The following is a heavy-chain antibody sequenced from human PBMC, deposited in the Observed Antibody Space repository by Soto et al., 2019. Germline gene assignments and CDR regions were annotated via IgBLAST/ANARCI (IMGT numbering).Heavy chain of an antibody. V-gene: IGHV3-23*01. CDR3: AERRCSDSSGDCYDY. CDR2: IGGSGRTT. D-gene: IGHD3-22*01. Sequence: EVQLLESGGGLVQPGGSLSIACAASAFTFNNYAMSWVRQAPGKGLEWVSGIGGSGRTTYYADSVKGRFTISGDNSNNTRLLQMHSLRAEDTAVYYCAERRCSDSSGDCYDYWGQGTLVTVSS. CDR1: AFTFNNYA. J-gene: IGHJ4*02.